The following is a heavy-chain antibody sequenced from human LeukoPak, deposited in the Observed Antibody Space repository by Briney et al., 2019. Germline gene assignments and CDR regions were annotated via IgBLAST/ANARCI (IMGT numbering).Heavy chain of an antibody. CDR1: GYTFTSYG. D-gene: IGHD5-18*01. CDR3: ARRGGQLWPLDY. CDR2: ISTYNGNT. J-gene: IGHJ4*02. Sequence: ASVKVSCKTSGYTFTSYGISWVRQAPGKGLEWMGWISTYNGNTNYAQKLQGRVTMTTDTSTTTAYMELRSLRSDDSAVYCCARRGGQLWPLDYWGQGTLVTVSS. V-gene: IGHV1-18*04.